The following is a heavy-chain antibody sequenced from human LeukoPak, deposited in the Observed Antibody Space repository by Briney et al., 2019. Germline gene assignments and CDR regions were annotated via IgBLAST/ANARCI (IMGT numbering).Heavy chain of an antibody. V-gene: IGHV3-23*01. Sequence: GGSLRLSCAVSGITLSNYGMSWVRQAPGKGLEWVAGISDSGGSTNYADSVKGRFTISRDNAKNTLYLQMNSLRAEDTAVYFCAKRGVVIRVILVGFHKEAYYFDSWGQGALVTVSS. CDR2: ISDSGGST. J-gene: IGHJ4*02. D-gene: IGHD3-22*01. CDR3: AKRGVVIRVILVGFHKEAYYFDS. CDR1: GITLSNYG.